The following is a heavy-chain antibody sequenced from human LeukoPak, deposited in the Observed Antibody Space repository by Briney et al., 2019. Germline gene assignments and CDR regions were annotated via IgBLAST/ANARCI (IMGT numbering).Heavy chain of an antibody. CDR2: IKQDGSEK. Sequence: GGSLRLSCAASGFTFGSYAMTWVRQAPGKGLEWVANIKQDGSEKYYVDSVKGRFTISRDNAKNSLYLQMNSLRAEDTAVYYCASLYGDYVAHQTYTTPFDYWGQGTLVTVSS. D-gene: IGHD4-17*01. CDR3: ASLYGDYVAHQTYTTPFDY. V-gene: IGHV3-7*01. J-gene: IGHJ4*02. CDR1: GFTFGSYA.